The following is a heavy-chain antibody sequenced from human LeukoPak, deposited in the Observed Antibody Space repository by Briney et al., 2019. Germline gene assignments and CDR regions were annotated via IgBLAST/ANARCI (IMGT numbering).Heavy chain of an antibody. D-gene: IGHD2-2*01. J-gene: IGHJ4*02. CDR1: GFTFSSYA. V-gene: IGHV3-23*01. CDR3: AKEYCSSTNCYSNY. Sequence: GGSLRLSCAASGFTFSSYAMSWVRQAPGKGLEWVSAISGSGGSTYYADSVKGRFTISRDNSKNTLSLQMNSLRAEDTAVYYCAKEYCSSTNCYSNYWGQGTLVTVSS. CDR2: ISGSGGST.